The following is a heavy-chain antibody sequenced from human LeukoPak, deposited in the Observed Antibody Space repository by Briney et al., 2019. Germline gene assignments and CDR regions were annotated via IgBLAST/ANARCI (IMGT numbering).Heavy chain of an antibody. V-gene: IGHV3-74*01. Sequence: GGSLRLSCAASVLLFYSYWIHCVRQAPGKGLVWVSRINSDGSSTSYADSVKGRFTISRDNAKNTLYVQMNSLRDEHTAVYYYTREYYYDSRECHYWGRGTLVTVSS. CDR1: VLLFYSYW. D-gene: IGHD3-22*01. CDR3: TREYYYDSRECHY. J-gene: IGHJ4*02. CDR2: INSDGSST.